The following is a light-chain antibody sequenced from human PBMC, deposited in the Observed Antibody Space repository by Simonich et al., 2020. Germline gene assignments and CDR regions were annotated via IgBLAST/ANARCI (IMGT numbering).Light chain of an antibody. V-gene: IGLV2-14*01. CDR3: SSYTSSSTWV. J-gene: IGLJ3*02. Sequence: QSALTQPASVSGSPGQSIPISCTGTSSDVGGYNYVSWYQQHPGKAPNLMIYDVSKRPSGVSTRFSGSKSGNTASLTISGLQAEDEADYYCSSYTSSSTWVFGGGTKLTVL. CDR1: SSDVGGYNY. CDR2: DVS.